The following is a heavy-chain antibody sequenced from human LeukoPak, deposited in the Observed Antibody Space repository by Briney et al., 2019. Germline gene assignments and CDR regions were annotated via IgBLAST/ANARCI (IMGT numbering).Heavy chain of an antibody. CDR1: GGSITSYY. J-gene: IGHJ4*01. V-gene: IGHV4-59*01. D-gene: IGHD1-26*01. CDR2: IYYSGNT. Sequence: SETLSLTCTVSGGSITSYYYTWIRQPPGKGLEWLGYIYYSGNTNYNPSLKSRVTMSLDMSKNQFSLRLTSVTAADTAVYYCAREDSGTSIDYWGQGTLVTVSS. CDR3: AREDSGTSIDY.